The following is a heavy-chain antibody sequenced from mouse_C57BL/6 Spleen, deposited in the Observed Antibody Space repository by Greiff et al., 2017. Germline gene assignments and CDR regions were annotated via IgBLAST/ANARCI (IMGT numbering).Heavy chain of an antibody. Sequence: QVQLKESGAELARPGASVKLSCKASGYTFTSYGISWVKQRTGQGLEWIGEIYPRSGNTYYNEKFKGKATLTADKSSSTAYMELRSRTSEDSAVYFCARGGTAQARFDYWGQGTTLTVSS. J-gene: IGHJ2*01. D-gene: IGHD3-2*02. CDR3: ARGGTAQARFDY. CDR1: GYTFTSYG. CDR2: IYPRSGNT. V-gene: IGHV1-81*01.